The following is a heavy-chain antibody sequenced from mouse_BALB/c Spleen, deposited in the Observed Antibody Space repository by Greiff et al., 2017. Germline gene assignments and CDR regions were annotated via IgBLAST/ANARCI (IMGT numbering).Heavy chain of an antibody. D-gene: IGHD2-14*01. CDR2: INSNGGST. J-gene: IGHJ4*01. CDR1: GFTFSSYY. V-gene: IGHV5-6-2*01. CDR3: ARGEVRPGDY. Sequence: EVHLVESGGGLVKLGGSLKLSCAASGFTFSSYYMSWVRQTPEKRLELVAAINSNGGSTYYPDTVKGRFTISRDNAKNTLYLQMSSLKSEDTALYYCARGEVRPGDYWGQGTSVTVSS.